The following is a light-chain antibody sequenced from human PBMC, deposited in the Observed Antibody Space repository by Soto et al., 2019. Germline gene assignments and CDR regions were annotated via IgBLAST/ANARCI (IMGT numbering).Light chain of an antibody. CDR3: QQYNNWPPGP. CDR1: QSVSSN. CDR2: GAS. V-gene: IGKV3-15*01. Sequence: EIVMTQSPATLSVSPGERATLSCRASQSVSSNLAWYQQKPGQAPRLLIYGASTRATGIPARFSGSGSGTEFTLTISSLQSADFAVYYCQQYNNWPPGPFGPGTKVDIK. J-gene: IGKJ3*01.